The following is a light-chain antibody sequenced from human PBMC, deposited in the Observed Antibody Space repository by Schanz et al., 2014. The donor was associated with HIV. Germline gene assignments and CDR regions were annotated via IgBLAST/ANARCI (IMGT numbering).Light chain of an antibody. CDR1: SSSIKTNA. Sequence: QSVLTQPPSASGTPGQRVTISCSGSSSSIKTNAVNWFQQLPGTAPKLLIYNTYHRPSGVPDRFSGSESGSTASLTVSGLQPEDEADYYCSSFAGSNIPWVFGGGTKLTVL. J-gene: IGLJ3*02. CDR2: NTY. V-gene: IGLV1-44*01. CDR3: SSFAGSNIPWV.